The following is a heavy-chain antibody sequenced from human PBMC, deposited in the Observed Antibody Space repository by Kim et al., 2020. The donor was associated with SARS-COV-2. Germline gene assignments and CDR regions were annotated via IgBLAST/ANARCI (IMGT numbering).Heavy chain of an antibody. D-gene: IGHD2-2*01. V-gene: IGHV3-23*01. CDR3: AKRLAVPSAMNYFDY. J-gene: IGHJ4*02. Sequence: DSVKGRFTISRDNSKDTLYLQMSSLRAEDTAIYYCAKRLAVPSAMNYFDYWGQGTLVTVSS.